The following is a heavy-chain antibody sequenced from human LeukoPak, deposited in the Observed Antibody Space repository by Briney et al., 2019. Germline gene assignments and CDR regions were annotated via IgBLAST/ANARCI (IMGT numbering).Heavy chain of an antibody. CDR2: IYYSGSA. D-gene: IGHD1-26*01. CDR1: GVSIRSSSFY. CDR3: ARGLRWDLTISGTSTFDY. Sequence: SEPLSLTCTVSGVSIRSSSFYWGWIRQPPGKGLEWIGNIYYSGSAYYRPSLKSRVTMSVDTSKNQFSLRLSSVTAADTAVYYCARGLRWDLTISGTSTFDYWGQGSLVTVSS. V-gene: IGHV4-39*01. J-gene: IGHJ4*02.